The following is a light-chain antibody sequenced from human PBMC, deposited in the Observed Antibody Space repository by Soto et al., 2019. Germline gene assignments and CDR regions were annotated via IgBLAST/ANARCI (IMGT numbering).Light chain of an antibody. CDR3: SSYGGSNNFV. CDR2: EVN. Sequence: QSALTQPASVSGSPGQSITISCTGTSSDVGGYKYVSWYQQHPGKAPKLIIFEVNKWPSGVPDRFSGSKSGNTASLTVSGLQAEDEADYYCSSYGGSNNFVFGGGTKLTVL. V-gene: IGLV2-8*01. CDR1: SSDVGGYKY. J-gene: IGLJ3*02.